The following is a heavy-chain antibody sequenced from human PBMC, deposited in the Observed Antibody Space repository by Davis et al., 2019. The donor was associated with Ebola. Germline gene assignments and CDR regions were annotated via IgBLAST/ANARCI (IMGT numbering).Heavy chain of an antibody. CDR2: IYHSGST. Sequence: GSLRLSCAVYGGSFSGYYWSWIRQPPGKGLEWIGYIYHSGSTYYNPSLKSRVTISVDRSKNQFSLKLSSVTAADTAVYYCARRRGYFDYWGQGTLVTVSS. J-gene: IGHJ4*02. D-gene: IGHD3-10*01. V-gene: IGHV4-34*01. CDR3: ARRRGYFDY. CDR1: GGSFSGYY.